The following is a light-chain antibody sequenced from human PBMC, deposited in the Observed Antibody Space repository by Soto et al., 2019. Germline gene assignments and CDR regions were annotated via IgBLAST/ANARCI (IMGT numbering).Light chain of an antibody. CDR2: GNT. CDR1: SSNIGAGYD. Sequence: QSVLTQPPSVSGAPGQRVTMSCTGSSSNIGAGYDVQWYQQLPGTAPKLLIYGNTNRPSGVPDRLSGSKSGTSASLAITGLQAEDEADYYCQSYDSSLSGVVFGGGTQLTVL. J-gene: IGLJ2*01. V-gene: IGLV1-40*01. CDR3: QSYDSSLSGVV.